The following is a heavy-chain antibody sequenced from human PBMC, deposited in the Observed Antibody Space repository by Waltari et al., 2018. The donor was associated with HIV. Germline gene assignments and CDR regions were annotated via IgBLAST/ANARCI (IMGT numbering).Heavy chain of an antibody. CDR2: ISYDGSNK. J-gene: IGHJ6*02. V-gene: IGHV3-30*18. CDR1: GFTFSSYG. D-gene: IGHD3-16*01. CDR3: AKDLNGYYYYGMDV. Sequence: QVQLVESGGGVVQPGRSLRLSCAASGFTFSSYGMHWVRQAPGKGREWVAVISYDGSNKYYADSVKGRFTISRDNSKNTLYLQMNSLRAEDTAVYYCAKDLNGYYYYGMDVWGQGTTVTVSS.